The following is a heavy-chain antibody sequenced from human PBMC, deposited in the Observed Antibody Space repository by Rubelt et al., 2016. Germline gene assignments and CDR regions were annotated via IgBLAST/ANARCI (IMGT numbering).Heavy chain of an antibody. CDR3: AKDSIGDSSGYYLDY. V-gene: IGHV3-23*01. Sequence: EVQLLESGGGLVQPGGSLRLSCAASGFTFSSYAMSWVRQAPGKGLEWVSAISGSGGSTYYADSVKGRFTISRDNSKNTLYLQMSSLRAEDTAVYYCAKDSIGDSSGYYLDYWGQGTLVTVSS. CDR1: GFTFSSYA. J-gene: IGHJ4*02. D-gene: IGHD3-22*01. CDR2: ISGSGGST.